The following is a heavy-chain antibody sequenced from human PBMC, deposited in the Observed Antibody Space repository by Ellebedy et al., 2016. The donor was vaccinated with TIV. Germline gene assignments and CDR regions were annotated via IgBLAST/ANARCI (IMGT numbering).Heavy chain of an antibody. CDR2: INHSGST. CDR1: GGSFSGYY. Sequence: MPSETLSLTCAVYGGSFSGYYWSWIRQSPGKGLEWIGEINHSGSTNYNPSLKRRVPISVDTSNNQFSLKLNSVTAADTAVFYCARSSISMGRGDNHYFDYWGQGTLVTVYS. CDR3: ARSSISMGRGDNHYFDY. D-gene: IGHD3-10*01. V-gene: IGHV4-34*01. J-gene: IGHJ4*02.